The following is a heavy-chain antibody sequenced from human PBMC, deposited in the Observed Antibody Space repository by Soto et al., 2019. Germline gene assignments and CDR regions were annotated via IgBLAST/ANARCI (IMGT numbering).Heavy chain of an antibody. CDR1: GFTFSSYG. CDR3: ANTAPSVWFGEFFDYYGMAV. CDR2: ISYDGSNK. J-gene: IGHJ6*02. Sequence: QVQLVESGGGVVQPGRSLRLSCAASGFTFSSYGMHWVRQAPGKGLEWVAVISYDGSNKYYADSVKGRFTISRDNSKNTLYLQMNSLRAEDTAVYYCANTAPSVWFGEFFDYYGMAVWGQGTTVTVSS. D-gene: IGHD3-10*01. V-gene: IGHV3-30*18.